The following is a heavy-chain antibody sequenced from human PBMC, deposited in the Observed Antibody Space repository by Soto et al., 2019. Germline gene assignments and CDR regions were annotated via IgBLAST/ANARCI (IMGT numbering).Heavy chain of an antibody. CDR1: GFTFSSYA. Sequence: GGSLRLSCAASGFTFSSYAMSWVRQAPGKGLEWVSAISGSGDSTYYADSVKGRFTISRDNSKNTLYLQMNSLRAEDTAVYYCAKGPLHMAAAGLFDYWGQGTLVTVSS. CDR3: AKGPLHMAAAGLFDY. CDR2: ISGSGDST. V-gene: IGHV3-23*01. D-gene: IGHD6-13*01. J-gene: IGHJ4*02.